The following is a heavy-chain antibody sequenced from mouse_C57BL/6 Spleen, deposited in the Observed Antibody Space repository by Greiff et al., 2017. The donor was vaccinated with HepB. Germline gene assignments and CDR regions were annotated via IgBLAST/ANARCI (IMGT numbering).Heavy chain of an antibody. D-gene: IGHD1-1*01. CDR2: ISSGSSTI. V-gene: IGHV5-17*01. CDR3: ARADYGSSLFWYFDV. CDR1: GFTFSDYG. Sequence: DVMLVESGGGLVKPGGSLKLSCAASGFTFSDYGMHWVRQAPEKGLEWVAYISSGSSTIYYADTVKGRFTISRDNAKNTLFLQMTSLRSEDTAMYYCARADYGSSLFWYFDVWGTGTTVTVSS. J-gene: IGHJ1*03.